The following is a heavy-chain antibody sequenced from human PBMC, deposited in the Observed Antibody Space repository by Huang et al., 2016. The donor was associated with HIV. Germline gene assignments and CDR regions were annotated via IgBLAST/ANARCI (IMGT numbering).Heavy chain of an antibody. Sequence: QVQLVQSGAEMKKPGSSVKVSCTAPGGTFSSYGISWVRQAPGQGLEWMGCIVPIFRRTDYAQKFQGRLTITAGESTSTAYMELSSLRSQDSAIYFCARGVFDGVWSGDLLPHFYYMDVWGKGTTVTVSS. CDR2: IVPIFRRT. CDR3: ARGVFDGVWSGDLLPHFYYMDV. V-gene: IGHV1-69*13. J-gene: IGHJ6*03. D-gene: IGHD3-10*01. CDR1: GGTFSSYG.